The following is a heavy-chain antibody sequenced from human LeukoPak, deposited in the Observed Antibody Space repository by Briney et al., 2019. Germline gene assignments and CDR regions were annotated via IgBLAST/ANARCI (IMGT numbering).Heavy chain of an antibody. J-gene: IGHJ4*02. Sequence: ASVKVSCKASGYTFTSYGISWVRQAPGQGLEWMGWISAYNGNTNYAQKLQGRVTMTTDTSTSTAYMELRSLRSDDTAVYYCARVSGSGSYYIPNYFDYWGQGTLVTVSS. CDR1: GYTFTSYG. CDR2: ISAYNGNT. V-gene: IGHV1-18*01. CDR3: ARVSGSGSYYIPNYFDY. D-gene: IGHD3-10*01.